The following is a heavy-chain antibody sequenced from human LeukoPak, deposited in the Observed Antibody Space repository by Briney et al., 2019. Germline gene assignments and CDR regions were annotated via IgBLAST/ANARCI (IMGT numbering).Heavy chain of an antibody. CDR1: GLTFSPFW. J-gene: IGHJ4*02. V-gene: IGHV3-7*03. Sequence: GGSLRLSCTASGLTFSPFWMNWVRQAPGKGLEWVAAINGAGDDTFHVDSVKGRFIISRDNAENSLYLQMNSLRVKDTAVYYCARDFAQSKFDYWGQGILVTVSS. CDR3: ARDFAQSKFDY. D-gene: IGHD4-11*01. CDR2: INGAGDDT.